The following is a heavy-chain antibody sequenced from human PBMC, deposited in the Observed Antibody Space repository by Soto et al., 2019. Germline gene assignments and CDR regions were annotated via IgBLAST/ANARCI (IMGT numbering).Heavy chain of an antibody. V-gene: IGHV1-2*02. CDR1: GYTFTGYY. D-gene: IGHD3-3*01. CDR3: AKSSYYDFWGGSDRGVYYNDVGV. Sequence: ASVKVSCKASGYTFTGYYMHWVRQAPGQGLEWMGWINPNSGGTNYAQKFQGRVTMTGDTSISTAYMELSRLRSDDTAVYYCAKSSYYDFWGGSDRGVYYNDVGVWGQGTTVTVAS. CDR2: INPNSGGT. J-gene: IGHJ6*02.